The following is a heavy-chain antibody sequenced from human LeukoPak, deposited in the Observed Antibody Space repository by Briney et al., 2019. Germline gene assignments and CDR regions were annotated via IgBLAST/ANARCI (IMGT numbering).Heavy chain of an antibody. D-gene: IGHD1-14*01. J-gene: IGHJ4*02. V-gene: IGHV3-30*18. Sequence: PGGSLRLSCAASGFTVSSYGMHWVRQAPGKGLEWVAVISYDGSNKYYADSVKGRFTISRDNSKNTLYLQMNSLRAEDTAVYYCANLYGTFDYWGQGTLVTVSS. CDR2: ISYDGSNK. CDR1: GFTVSSYG. CDR3: ANLYGTFDY.